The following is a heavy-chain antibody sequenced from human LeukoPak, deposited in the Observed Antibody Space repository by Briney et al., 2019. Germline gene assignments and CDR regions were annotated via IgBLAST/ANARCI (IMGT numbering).Heavy chain of an antibody. V-gene: IGHV4-59*08. Sequence: ETLSLTCTVSGGSISSYYWSWIRQPPGKGLEWIGYIYYSGSTNYNPSLKSRVTISVDTSKNQFSLKLSSVTAADTAVYYCARGPATITLFGVVNWFDPWGQGTLVTVPS. J-gene: IGHJ5*02. CDR1: GGSISSYY. CDR3: ARGPATITLFGVVNWFDP. CDR2: IYYSGST. D-gene: IGHD3-3*01.